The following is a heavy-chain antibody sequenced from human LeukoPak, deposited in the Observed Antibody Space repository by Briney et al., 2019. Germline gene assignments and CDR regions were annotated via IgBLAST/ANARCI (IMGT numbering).Heavy chain of an antibody. Sequence: SETLSLTCTVSGGSVSSGGYYWNWIRQHPGKGLEWIGDIYYSGSTYYNPSLKSRITTSVDTSKNQFSLKLSSVTAADTAVYYCARGDGLGYGDYFSAFDIWGQGTMVTVSS. CDR3: ARGDGLGYGDYFSAFDI. J-gene: IGHJ3*02. CDR2: IYYSGST. V-gene: IGHV4-31*03. CDR1: GGSVSSGGYY. D-gene: IGHD4-17*01.